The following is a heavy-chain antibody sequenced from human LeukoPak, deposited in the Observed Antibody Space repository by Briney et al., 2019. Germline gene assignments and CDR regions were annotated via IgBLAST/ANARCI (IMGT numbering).Heavy chain of an antibody. CDR1: GFTFSSYG. V-gene: IGHV3-30*02. D-gene: IGHD6-6*01. J-gene: IGHJ3*02. CDR2: IRYDGSNK. CDR3: AKDRLAARRDDAFDI. Sequence: PGGSLRLSCAASGFTFSSYGMHWVRQAPGKGLEWVAFIRYDGSNKYYADSVKGRFTISIDNSKNTLYLQMNSLRAEDTAVYYCAKDRLAARRDDAFDIWGQGTMVTVSS.